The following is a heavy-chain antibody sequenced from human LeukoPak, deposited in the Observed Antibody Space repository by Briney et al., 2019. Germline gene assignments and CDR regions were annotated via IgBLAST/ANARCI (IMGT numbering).Heavy chain of an antibody. CDR2: IYYSAST. CDR3: ARDMGYSSGWVAWYFDL. V-gene: IGHV4-59*01. J-gene: IGHJ2*01. D-gene: IGHD6-19*01. Sequence: PSETLSLTCAVYGGSFSGYYWSWIRQPPGKGLEWIGYIYYSASTNYNPSLKSRVTISVDTSKNQFSLKLSSVTAADTAVYYCARDMGYSSGWVAWYFDLWGRGTLVTVSS. CDR1: GGSFSGYY.